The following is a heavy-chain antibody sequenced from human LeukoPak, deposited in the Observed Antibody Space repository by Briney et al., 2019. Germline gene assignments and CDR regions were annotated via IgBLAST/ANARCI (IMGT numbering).Heavy chain of an antibody. CDR2: IYHSGST. CDR3: ARVVTMVRGVITSRYFDY. V-gene: IGHV4-4*02. Sequence: SGTLSLTCAVSGGSISSSNWWSWVRQPPGKGLEWIGKIYHSGSTNYNPSLKSRVTISLDKSKNQFSLKLSSVTAADTAVYYCARVVTMVRGVITSRYFDYWGQGTLVTVSS. J-gene: IGHJ4*02. D-gene: IGHD3-10*01. CDR1: GGSISSSNW.